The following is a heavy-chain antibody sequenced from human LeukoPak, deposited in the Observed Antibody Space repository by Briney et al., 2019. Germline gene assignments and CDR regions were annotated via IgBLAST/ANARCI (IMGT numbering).Heavy chain of an antibody. J-gene: IGHJ4*02. Sequence: GGSLRLSCAASGFIFSNYWMHWVRQAPGKGLVWVSRINGDGSSVSYADSVKGRFTITRDNTKNTLYLQMDSLRAEDTAVYYCTSLGGLDYWGQGTLVTVSS. D-gene: IGHD1-26*01. CDR2: INGDGSSV. CDR1: GFIFSNYW. V-gene: IGHV3-74*01. CDR3: TSLGGLDY.